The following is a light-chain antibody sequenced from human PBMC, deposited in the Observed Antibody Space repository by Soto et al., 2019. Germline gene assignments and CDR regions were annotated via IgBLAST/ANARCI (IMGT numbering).Light chain of an antibody. V-gene: IGKV3-20*01. Sequence: EIALTQSPGTLSLSPGERATLSCRASQSVNSLYLAWYQQKPGQAPRLLIYGASSRATGIPDRFGGSGSGTDFTLTISRLEPEDFEVYYCQCYSGSQTFGGGTKVEIK. CDR3: QCYSGSQT. J-gene: IGKJ4*01. CDR2: GAS. CDR1: QSVNSLY.